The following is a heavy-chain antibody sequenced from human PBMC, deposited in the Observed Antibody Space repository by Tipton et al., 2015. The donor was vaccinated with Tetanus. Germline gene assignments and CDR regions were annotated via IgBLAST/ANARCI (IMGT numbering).Heavy chain of an antibody. Sequence: QLVQSGAEVKEPGASVKVSCKASGYTFTTYYMNWVRQAPGQGLEWMGIISPESGGTNYAQKFQGRVTMTVDTSTSTVYMDRSRVSYEETDVYYCARYHSSGVTLDYWSQGPLVTVSS. J-gene: IGHJ4*02. CDR1: GYTFTTYY. CDR3: ARYHSSGVTLDY. V-gene: IGHV1-46*01. D-gene: IGHD3-22*01. CDR2: ISPESGGT.